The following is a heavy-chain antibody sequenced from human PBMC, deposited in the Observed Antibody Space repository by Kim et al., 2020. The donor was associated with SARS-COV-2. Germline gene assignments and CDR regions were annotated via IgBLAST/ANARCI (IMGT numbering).Heavy chain of an antibody. CDR1: GGSISSSSYY. CDR3: ARSWRVKGKYCYYYYGMDV. CDR2: IYYSGST. J-gene: IGHJ6*02. Sequence: SETLSLTCTVSGGSISSSSYYWGWIRQPPGKGLEWIGSIYYSGSTYYNPSLKSRVTITVDTSKNQSSLKLSSVTAADTAVYYCARSWRVKGKYCYYYYGMDVWGQGTTVTVSS. V-gene: IGHV4-39*07. D-gene: IGHD1-1*01.